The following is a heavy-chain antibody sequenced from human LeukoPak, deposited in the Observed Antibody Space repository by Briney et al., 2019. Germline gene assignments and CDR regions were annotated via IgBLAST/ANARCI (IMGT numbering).Heavy chain of an antibody. V-gene: IGHV3-48*01. D-gene: IGHD2-2*01. CDR3: ARDYCSSTSCYALDYYYHMEI. J-gene: IGHJ6*03. CDR2: ISSSSSTI. Sequence: GGSLRPSCAASGFTFISYSMNWVRQAPGKGLEWVSYISSSSSTIYYADSVKGRFTISRDKAKNSLYLQMNSLRAEDTAVYYCARDYCSSTSCYALDYYYHMEIWGTGTPGTVSS. CDR1: GFTFISYS.